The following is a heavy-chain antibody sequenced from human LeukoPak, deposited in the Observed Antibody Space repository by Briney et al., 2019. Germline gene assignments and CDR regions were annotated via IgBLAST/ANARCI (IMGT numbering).Heavy chain of an antibody. CDR3: TKEIFIPYYYDSSAYVDY. Sequence: GGSLRLSCAASGFTFSSYAMSWVRQAPGKGLEWVSAISGSGGSTYYADSVKGRFTISRDNSKNTLYLQMNSLRAEDTAVYYCTKEIFIPYYYDSSAYVDYWGQGTLVTVSS. J-gene: IGHJ4*02. V-gene: IGHV3-23*01. D-gene: IGHD3-22*01. CDR2: ISGSGGST. CDR1: GFTFSSYA.